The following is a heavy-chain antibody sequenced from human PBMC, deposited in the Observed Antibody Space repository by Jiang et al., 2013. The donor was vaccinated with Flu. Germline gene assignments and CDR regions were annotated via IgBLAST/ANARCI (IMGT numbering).Heavy chain of an antibody. Sequence: SGAEVKKPGASVKVSCKASGYTFTSYAMHWVRQAPGXRLEWMGWINTGNDNTKYSQKFQGRVTITRDTSASTAYMELSSLRSEDTAVYYCAREGLVLRFLEWLGRPPDYYYYGMDVVGQRDHGHRLL. CDR1: GYTFTSYA. D-gene: IGHD3-3*01. V-gene: IGHV1-3*04. CDR3: AREGLVLRFLEWLGRPPDYYYYGMDV. CDR2: INTGNDNT. J-gene: IGHJ6*04.